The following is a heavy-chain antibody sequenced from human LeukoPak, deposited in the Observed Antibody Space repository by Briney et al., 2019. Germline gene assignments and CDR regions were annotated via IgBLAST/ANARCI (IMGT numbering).Heavy chain of an antibody. CDR1: GGSISSSSYY. J-gene: IGHJ4*02. CDR3: ARHCGHCSSYYFDY. CDR2: FYYSGST. D-gene: IGHD2-2*03. Sequence: PSETLSLTCTVSGGSISSSSYYWGWIRQPPGKGLEWIGSFYYSGSTYHNPSLKSRVIISVDTSKNQFSLKLSSVTAADTAVYYCARHCGHCSSYYFDYWGQGTLVTVSS. V-gene: IGHV4-39*01.